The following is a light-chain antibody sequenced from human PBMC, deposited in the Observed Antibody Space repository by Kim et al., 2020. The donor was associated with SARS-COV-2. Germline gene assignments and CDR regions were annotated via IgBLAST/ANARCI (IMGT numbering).Light chain of an antibody. CDR1: SSNVGSYNY. CDR2: DVS. CDR3: CSYTGNYTLV. V-gene: IGLV2-11*01. Sequence: QSALTQPRSVSGSPGQSVTISCTGTSSNVGSYNYVSWYQQHPGKAPKLMFYDVSKRPSGVPDRFSGSKSGTTASLTISGLQAEDEADYHCCSYTGNYTLVFGGGTKLTVL. J-gene: IGLJ3*02.